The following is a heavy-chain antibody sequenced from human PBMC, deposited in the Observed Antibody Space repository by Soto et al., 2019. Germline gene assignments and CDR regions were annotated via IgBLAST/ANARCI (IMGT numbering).Heavy chain of an antibody. Sequence: EVQLLESGGGLVQPGGSLRLSCAASGFTFSSYAMSWVRQAPGKGLEWVSAISGGGGSTYYADSVKGRFTIYRDKSKNKLYVQMKGLRADDTALYYCSKIRAPGDYDLDYWGQGTLVTVSS. CDR3: SKIRAPGDYDLDY. V-gene: IGHV3-23*01. D-gene: IGHD4-17*01. CDR1: GFTFSSYA. CDR2: ISGGGGST. J-gene: IGHJ4*02.